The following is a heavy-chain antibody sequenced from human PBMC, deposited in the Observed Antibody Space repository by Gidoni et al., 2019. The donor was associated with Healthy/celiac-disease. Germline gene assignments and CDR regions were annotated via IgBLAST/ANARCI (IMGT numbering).Heavy chain of an antibody. J-gene: IGHJ5*02. CDR3: ARVGIAAAGLDP. Sequence: EIREPGSSVKVSCKASGGTFSSYAISWVRQAPGQGLEWMGGIIPIFGTANYAQQFQGRVTITADESPSTAYMELSSLRSEDTAVSYCARVGIAAAGLDPWCQGTLVTVSS. CDR2: IIPIFGTA. CDR1: GGTFSSYA. V-gene: IGHV1-69*01. D-gene: IGHD6-13*01.